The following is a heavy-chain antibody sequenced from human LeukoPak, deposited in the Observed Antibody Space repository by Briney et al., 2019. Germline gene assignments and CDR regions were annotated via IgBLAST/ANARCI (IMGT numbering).Heavy chain of an antibody. V-gene: IGHV4-31*03. CDR2: MYHSGST. CDR1: GVSISSRDYY. J-gene: IGHJ6*02. Sequence: SETLSLTCSVSGVSISSRDYYWNWIRQLPGKGLEWIGYMYHSGSTYNPSLQSRVTISLDTSKNQFSLRLASVTAADTAVYFCAREGVAGPYCSGGRCYYYYYGLDVWGQGTTVTVSS. D-gene: IGHD2-15*01. CDR3: AREGVAGPYCSGGRCYYYYYGLDV.